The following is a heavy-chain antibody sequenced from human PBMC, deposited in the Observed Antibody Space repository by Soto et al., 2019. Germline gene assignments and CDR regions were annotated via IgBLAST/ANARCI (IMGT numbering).Heavy chain of an antibody. Sequence: GASVKVSCKASEYTFTNYALHWVRQAPGQRLEWMGWINAGNGNTKYSQKFQGRVTISRDNSKNTVYLQMNSLRAEDTAVYYCAKDTYYHDSSGYYIFDYWGQGTLVTVSS. CDR1: EYTFTNYA. CDR3: AKDTYYHDSSGYYIFDY. J-gene: IGHJ4*02. CDR2: INAGNGNT. V-gene: IGHV1-3*01. D-gene: IGHD3-22*01.